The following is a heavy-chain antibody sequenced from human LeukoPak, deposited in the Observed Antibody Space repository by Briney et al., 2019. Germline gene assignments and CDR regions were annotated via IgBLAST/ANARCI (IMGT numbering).Heavy chain of an antibody. D-gene: IGHD1-26*01. V-gene: IGHV3-23*01. CDR1: GFTFNIYA. CDR2: IGADGRGR. Sequence: GGSLRLSSAASGFTFNIYAMTWVRQAPGKGLEWVSAIGADGRGRDYADSVRGRFTISTDNSNSILYLQMNSLTAEDTALYYCARRVGGTPEYWGVGTPVTVSS. CDR3: ARRVGGTPEY. J-gene: IGHJ4*02.